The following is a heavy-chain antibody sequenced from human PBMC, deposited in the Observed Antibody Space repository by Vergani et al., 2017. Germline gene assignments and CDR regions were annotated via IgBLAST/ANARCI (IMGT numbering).Heavy chain of an antibody. CDR2: IWYDGSNK. V-gene: IGHV3-33*01. CDR3: ARDSIAAAQRGYYYYMDV. Sequence: QVQLVESGGGVVQPGRSLRPSCAASGFTFSSYGMHWVRQAPGKGLEWVAVIWYDGSNKYYADSVKGRFHISRDNSKNTLYLQMNSLRAEDTAVYYCARDSIAAAQRGYYYYMDVWGKGTTVTVSS. CDR1: GFTFSSYG. D-gene: IGHD6-13*01. J-gene: IGHJ6*03.